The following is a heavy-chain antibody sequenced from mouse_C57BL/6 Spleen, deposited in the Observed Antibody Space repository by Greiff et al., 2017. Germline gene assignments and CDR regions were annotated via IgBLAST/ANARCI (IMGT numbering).Heavy chain of an antibody. Sequence: QVQLKQPGAELVRPGSSVKLSCKASGYTFTSYWMHWVKQRPIQGLEWIGNIDPSDSETHYNQKFKDKATLTVDKSSSTAYMQLSSLTSEDSAVYYCASGRYDYDGAMDYWGQGTSVTVSS. D-gene: IGHD2-4*01. J-gene: IGHJ4*01. CDR1: GYTFTSYW. CDR2: IDPSDSET. V-gene: IGHV1-52*01. CDR3: ASGRYDYDGAMDY.